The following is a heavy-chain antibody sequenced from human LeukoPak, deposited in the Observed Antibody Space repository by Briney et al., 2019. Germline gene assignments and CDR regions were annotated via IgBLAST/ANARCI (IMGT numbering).Heavy chain of an antibody. V-gene: IGHV3-7*03. D-gene: IGHD1-1*01. CDR2: IKQDGSEE. CDR1: GFTFSSYW. J-gene: IGHJ6*02. CDR3: AKARSEVQAYFHGMDV. Sequence: PGGSLRLSCAASGFTFSSYWMSWVRQAPGKGLEWVANIKQDGSEEYYVDSVKGRFTISRDNAKNTLYLQMNSLRAEDTAVYYCAKARSEVQAYFHGMDVWGQGTTVIVSS.